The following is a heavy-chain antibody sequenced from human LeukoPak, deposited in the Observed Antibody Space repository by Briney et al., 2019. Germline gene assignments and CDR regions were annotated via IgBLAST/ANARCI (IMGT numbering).Heavy chain of an antibody. J-gene: IGHJ3*02. CDR3: ARDRGGRHDSSGYYSYAFDI. CDR1: GGSISSSSYY. CDR2: IYYSGST. D-gene: IGHD3-22*01. V-gene: IGHV4-39*07. Sequence: SETLSLTCTVSGGSISSSSYYWGWIRQPPGKGLEWIGSIYYSGSTYYNPSLKSRVTISVDTSKNQFSLKLSSVTAADTAVYYCARDRGGRHDSSGYYSYAFDIWGQGTMVTVSS.